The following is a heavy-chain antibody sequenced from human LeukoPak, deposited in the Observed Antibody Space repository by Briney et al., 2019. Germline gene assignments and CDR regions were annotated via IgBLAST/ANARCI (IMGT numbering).Heavy chain of an antibody. CDR3: ARGGLWSLLDMDV. J-gene: IGHJ6*03. CDR2: IIPIFGAS. CDR1: GGTFNSYA. D-gene: IGHD5-18*01. V-gene: IGHV1-69*06. Sequence: ASVKVSCKASGGTFNSYAITWVRQAPGQGLEWMGGIIPIFGASDYAQKFQGRVTITADKSTSTAYMELSSLRAEDTAVYYCARGGLWSLLDMDVWGKGTTVTISS.